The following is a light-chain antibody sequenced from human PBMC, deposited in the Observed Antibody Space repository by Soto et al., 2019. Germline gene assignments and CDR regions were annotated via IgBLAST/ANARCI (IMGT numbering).Light chain of an antibody. CDR2: DAS. CDR3: QQRVNWPPT. V-gene: IGKV3D-20*02. CDR1: ESVSSNQ. Sequence: VVLTQSPATLSLSPGERAALSCGASESVSSNQLAWYQQKPGLAPRLLIYDASSRASGIPERFSGSGSGTGFSLTISSLEPEDSAVYYCQQRVNWPPTFGGGTKVEI. J-gene: IGKJ4*01.